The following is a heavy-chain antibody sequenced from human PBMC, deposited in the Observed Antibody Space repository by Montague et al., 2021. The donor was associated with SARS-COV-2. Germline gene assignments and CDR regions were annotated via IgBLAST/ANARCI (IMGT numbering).Heavy chain of an antibody. Sequence: SETLSLTCTVAGGSISSPDYYWGCHRPSPGMGLGWKGSISYAGRNNYNPSLRSRVSFSMDTSKNHFSLSLNTATAADTAVYFCARQLPSYCSTNKCYPYYFDVWGRGALVTVSS. CDR2: ISYAGRN. CDR3: ARQLPSYCSTNKCYPYYFDV. D-gene: IGHD2-2*01. CDR1: GGSISSPDYY. J-gene: IGHJ4*02. V-gene: IGHV4-39*01.